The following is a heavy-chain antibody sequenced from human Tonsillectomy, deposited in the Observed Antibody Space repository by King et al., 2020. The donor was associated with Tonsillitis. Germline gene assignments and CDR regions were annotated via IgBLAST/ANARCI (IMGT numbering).Heavy chain of an antibody. J-gene: IGHJ3*02. CDR1: GFNFDDYA. D-gene: IGHD3-22*01. CDR3: AKAVRSITMIVVIIGIDAFDI. V-gene: IGHV3-9*01. Sequence: VQLVESGGGMVQPGRSLRLSCAASGFNFDDYAMHWVRQAPGKGLEWVSGISWNSGSIGYADSVKGRFTISRDNAKNSLYLQMNSLRAEDTALYYCAKAVRSITMIVVIIGIDAFDIWGQGTLVTVSS. CDR2: ISWNSGSI.